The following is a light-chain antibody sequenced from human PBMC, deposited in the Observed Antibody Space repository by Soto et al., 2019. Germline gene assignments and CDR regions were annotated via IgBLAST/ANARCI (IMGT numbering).Light chain of an antibody. CDR1: SSDIGDYNY. J-gene: IGLJ1*01. CDR3: SSYAGSLDV. V-gene: IGLV2-8*01. CDR2: EVS. Sequence: QSALTQPPSASGSPGQSVTISCTGTSSDIGDYNYVSWYQQHPGKAPKLMIYEVSKWPSGVPDRFSGSKSGNTASLTVSGLQAEDEADYYCSSYAGSLDVFGTGTKLTVL.